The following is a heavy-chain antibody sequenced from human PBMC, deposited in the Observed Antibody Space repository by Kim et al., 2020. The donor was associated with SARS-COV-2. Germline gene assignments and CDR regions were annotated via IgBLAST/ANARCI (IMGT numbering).Heavy chain of an antibody. Sequence: YCNPSLKSRVTISVDTSKNQFSRRLSSVTAAETAVYYCARDRDSSGWFTSWGQGTLVTVSS. J-gene: IGHJ4*02. D-gene: IGHD6-19*01. CDR3: ARDRDSSGWFTS. V-gene: IGHV4-31*02.